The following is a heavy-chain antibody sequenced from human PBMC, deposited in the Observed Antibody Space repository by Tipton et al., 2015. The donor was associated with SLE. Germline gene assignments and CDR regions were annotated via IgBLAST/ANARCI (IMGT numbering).Heavy chain of an antibody. Sequence: SLRLSCAASGFTFSSYSMNWVRQAPGKGLEWVSSISSSSSYTYYADSVKGRFTISRDNSKNTLYLQMNSLRAEDTAVYYCAKTELRKAFDIWGQGTMVTVSS. D-gene: IGHD1-14*01. CDR1: GFTFSSYS. CDR3: AKTELRKAFDI. V-gene: IGHV3-21*04. J-gene: IGHJ3*02. CDR2: ISSSSSYT.